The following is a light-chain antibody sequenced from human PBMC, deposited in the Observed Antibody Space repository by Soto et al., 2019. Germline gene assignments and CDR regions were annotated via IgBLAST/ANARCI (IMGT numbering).Light chain of an antibody. Sequence: QSVLTQPASVSGSPGQSITISCTGTSSDVGSYNHVSWYQQHPGKAPKLMIYEGRKRPSGASNRFSGSKSGNTASLTLSGLQAEDEADYYCCSYASSSTPVVFGGGTKLTVL. CDR2: EGR. V-gene: IGLV2-23*01. J-gene: IGLJ2*01. CDR1: SSDVGSYNH. CDR3: CSYASSSTPVV.